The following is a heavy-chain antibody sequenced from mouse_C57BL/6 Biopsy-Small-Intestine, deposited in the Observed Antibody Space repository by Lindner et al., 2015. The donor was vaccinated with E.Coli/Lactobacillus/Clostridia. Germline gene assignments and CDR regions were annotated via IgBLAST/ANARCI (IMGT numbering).Heavy chain of an antibody. J-gene: IGHJ1*03. CDR2: ISALSDDT. CDR1: GYTFTSYG. CDR3: ARDHPYYDILTGHYSVGKNYHYQMDV. V-gene: IGHV1S61*01. Sequence: SVKVSCKASGYTFTSYGISWVRQAPGQGLEWMGWISALSDDTSYAQKFLGRVTMTTDTFTSTAYLELRSLRSDDTAVYYCARDHPYYDILTGHYSVGKNYHYQMDVWGKGTTVTVSS. D-gene: IGHD2-4*01.